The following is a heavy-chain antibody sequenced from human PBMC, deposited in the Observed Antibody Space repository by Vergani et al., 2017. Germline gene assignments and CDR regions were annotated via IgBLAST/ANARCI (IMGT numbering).Heavy chain of an antibody. CDR2: LYWDDDN. CDR3: AHRRVPDAFDS. D-gene: IGHD5/OR15-5a*01. Sequence: QITLKESGPTLVKPTQTLTLTCTFSGFSLSTSGVGVGWIRQPPGKALEWLALLYWDDDNCYSPSLKSSLTITKDTTKNQVVLTMTNMDPVDTATYYCAHRRVPDAFDSWGQGTMVTVSS. J-gene: IGHJ3*02. CDR1: GFSLSTSGVG. V-gene: IGHV2-5*02.